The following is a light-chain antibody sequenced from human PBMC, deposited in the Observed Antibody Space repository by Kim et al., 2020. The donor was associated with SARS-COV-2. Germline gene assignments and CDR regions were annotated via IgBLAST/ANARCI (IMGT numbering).Light chain of an antibody. V-gene: IGKV1-9*01. Sequence: DIQLTQSPSFLSASVGDRVTITCRASQGISSYLAWYQQKPGKVPKLLIYVASTLQSGVPSRFSGSGSGTEFTLTISSLQPEDFATYYCQHLHTYPWTFGQGTKVDIK. CDR2: VAS. CDR3: QHLHTYPWT. J-gene: IGKJ1*01. CDR1: QGISSY.